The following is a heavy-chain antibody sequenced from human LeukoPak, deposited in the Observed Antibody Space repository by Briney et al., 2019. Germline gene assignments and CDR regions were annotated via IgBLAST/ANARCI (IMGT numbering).Heavy chain of an antibody. CDR1: GFIFSSRW. CDR3: ARDNSPGWFGP. D-gene: IGHD4-11*01. V-gene: IGHV3-74*01. Sequence: PGGSLRLSCAASGFIFSSRWMHWVRRGPGKGLEWVSRIKMDGGSIDYADSVRGRFTVSRDNAKNTLYLEMNSLRVEDTAVYYCARDNSPGWFGPWGQGALVTVSS. CDR2: IKMDGGSI. J-gene: IGHJ5*02.